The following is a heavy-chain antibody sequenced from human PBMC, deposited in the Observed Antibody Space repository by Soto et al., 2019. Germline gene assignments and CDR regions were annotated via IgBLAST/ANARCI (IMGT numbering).Heavy chain of an antibody. D-gene: IGHD3-10*02. CDR1: GFIFSNYG. CDR3: AIVRVADSALDH. CDR2: ISYDGSDI. V-gene: IGHV3-30*06. Sequence: QVQLVESGGGVVQPGRPLRLSCVGSGFIFSNYGMHWVRQAPGKGLEWVAFISYDGSDILYADSVKGRFTISRDNSKSTLFLHMNRPTAEDTAIYFCAIVRVADSALDHWGQGTLVTVSS. J-gene: IGHJ4*02.